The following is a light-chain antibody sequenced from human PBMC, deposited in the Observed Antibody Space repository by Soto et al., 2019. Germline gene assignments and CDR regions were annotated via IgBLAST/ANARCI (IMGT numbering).Light chain of an antibody. J-gene: IGKJ1*01. CDR1: QSVTSN. V-gene: IGKV3-15*01. Sequence: IMMTQVPGPLFVFSGERGNLFCRASQSVTSNLAWYQQKPAESPRLRIYGASTRATGIPARFSGSGSGTEFTLTISNLQSEDFAIYYCQQFNDWPRTFGQGTKVDIK. CDR3: QQFNDWPRT. CDR2: GAS.